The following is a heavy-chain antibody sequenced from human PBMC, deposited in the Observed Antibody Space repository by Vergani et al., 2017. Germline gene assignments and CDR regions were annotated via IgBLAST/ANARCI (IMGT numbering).Heavy chain of an antibody. CDR2: ISGSGGST. CDR3: AKRAISGYSSSWGAFDI. D-gene: IGHD6-13*01. CDR1: GFTFSSYA. J-gene: IGHJ3*02. Sequence: VQLVESGGGVVQPGRSLRLSCAASGFTFSSYAMSWVRQAPGKGLEWVSAISGSGGSTYYADSVKGRFTISRDNSKNTLYLQMNSLRAEDTAVYYCAKRAISGYSSSWGAFDIWGQGTMVTVSS. V-gene: IGHV3-23*04.